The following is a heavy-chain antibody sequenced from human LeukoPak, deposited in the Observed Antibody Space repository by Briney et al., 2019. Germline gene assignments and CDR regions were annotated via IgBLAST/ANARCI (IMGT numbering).Heavy chain of an antibody. CDR1: GFTFISSV. D-gene: IGHD3-22*01. CDR3: AADLYYSDSSGYSNLFDP. Sequence: SVKVSCKASGFTFISSVMQWVRQARGQRLEWIGWIVVASGYTNYAQKFQERVTITRDMSTSTAYMELRSLRSEDTAVYYCAADLYYSDSSGYSNLFDPWGQGTLVTVSS. J-gene: IGHJ5*02. CDR2: IVVASGYT. V-gene: IGHV1-58*02.